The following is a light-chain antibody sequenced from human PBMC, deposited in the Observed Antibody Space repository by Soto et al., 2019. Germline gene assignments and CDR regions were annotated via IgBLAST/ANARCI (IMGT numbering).Light chain of an antibody. V-gene: IGKV1-6*01. J-gene: IGKJ1*01. Sequence: AVQLTQSTSSLSASVGDRVTITCRASQGIRNDLGWYQQKPGKAPKLLIYAASTLQSGVPSRFSGSGSGTDFTLTISCLQSEDFATYYCQQYYSYPRTFGQGTKVAIK. CDR1: QGIRND. CDR3: QQYYSYPRT. CDR2: AAS.